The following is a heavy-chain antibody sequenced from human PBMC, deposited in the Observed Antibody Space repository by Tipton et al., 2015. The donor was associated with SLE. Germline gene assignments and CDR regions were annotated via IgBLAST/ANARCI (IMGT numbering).Heavy chain of an antibody. CDR2: IYYSGST. J-gene: IGHJ4*02. D-gene: IGHD6-19*01. V-gene: IGHV4-39*07. Sequence: TLSLTCTVSGGSISSGGYYWGWIRQPPGKGLEWIGSIYYSGSTYYNPSLKSRVTISVDTSKNQFSLKLSSVTAADTAVYYCARAPDGAVAGMSEYWGQGTLVTVSS. CDR1: GGSISSGGYY. CDR3: ARAPDGAVAGMSEY.